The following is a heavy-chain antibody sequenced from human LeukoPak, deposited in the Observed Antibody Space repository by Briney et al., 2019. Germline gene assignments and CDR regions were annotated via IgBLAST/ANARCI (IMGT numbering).Heavy chain of an antibody. D-gene: IGHD4-17*01. V-gene: IGHV4-30-2*01. J-gene: IGHJ4*02. CDR2: IYHSGST. CDR3: ARSLRKGGFDY. Sequence: PSETLSLTCAVSGRPISSGGYSWSWIRQPPGTGLEWIGYIYHSGSTYYNPSLKSRVTISVDRSKNQFSLKLSSVTAADTAVYYCARSLRKGGFDYWGQGTLVTVSS. CDR1: GRPISSGGYS.